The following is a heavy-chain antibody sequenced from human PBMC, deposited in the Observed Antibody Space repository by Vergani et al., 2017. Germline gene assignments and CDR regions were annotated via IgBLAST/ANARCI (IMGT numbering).Heavy chain of an antibody. Sequence: EVQLAESGGGLVQPGGSLRLSCAASGFTVSSNYMSWVRQAPGKGLEWVSVIYSGGSTYYADSVKGRFTLSRDKSKNTLYLQMNSLRAEDTAVYDCARDDDGDYADGMDVWGQGNPGHRLL. D-gene: IGHD4-17*01. J-gene: IGHJ6*02. V-gene: IGHV3-66*02. CDR2: IYSGGST. CDR1: GFTVSSNY. CDR3: ARDDDGDYADGMDV.